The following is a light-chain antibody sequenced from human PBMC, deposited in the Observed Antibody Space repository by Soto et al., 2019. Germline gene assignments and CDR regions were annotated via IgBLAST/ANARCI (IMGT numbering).Light chain of an antibody. J-gene: IGLJ1*01. CDR3: CSYAGSSTWV. Sequence: QSALTQPASVSGSPGQSIIISCTGTSSDVGSYNLVSWYQQHPGKVPKIMIYEASKRPSGAPNRFSGSKSGNTASLTISGLQAEDEADYYCCSYAGSSTWVFGTGTKLTVL. CDR2: EAS. V-gene: IGLV2-23*01. CDR1: SSDVGSYNL.